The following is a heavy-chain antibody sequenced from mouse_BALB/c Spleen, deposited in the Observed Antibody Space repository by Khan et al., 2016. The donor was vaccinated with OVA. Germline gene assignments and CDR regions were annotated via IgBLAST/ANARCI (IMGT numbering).Heavy chain of an antibody. CDR1: GFTFSNYA. Sequence: EVELVESGGGLVQPGGSLKLSCAASGFTFSNYAMSWVRQTPEKRLEWVATISSGGSFTYYPDSVKGRFTISRDNAKNTLYLQMGSLSSEDTAMYYCARSPGYYGSNYFDDWGQGTSLTASS. CDR2: ISSGGSFT. D-gene: IGHD1-1*01. J-gene: IGHJ2*02. V-gene: IGHV5-9-3*01. CDR3: ARSPGYYGSNYFDD.